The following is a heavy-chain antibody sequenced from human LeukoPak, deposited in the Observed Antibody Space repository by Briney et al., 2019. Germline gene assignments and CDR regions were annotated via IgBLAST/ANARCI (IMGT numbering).Heavy chain of an antibody. CDR3: ARDRPNYYGSDGHYYRRDGDY. Sequence: GGSLRLSCAASGFTFSIYAMSWVRQAPGKGLQWVSSVTSRGESTWYVDSVKGRFTITRDNSENTLYLQMHSLRAEDTAVYYCARDRPNYYGSDGHYYRRDGDYWGRGTLVSVSS. V-gene: IGHV3-23*01. D-gene: IGHD3-22*01. CDR2: VTSRGEST. J-gene: IGHJ4*02. CDR1: GFTFSIYA.